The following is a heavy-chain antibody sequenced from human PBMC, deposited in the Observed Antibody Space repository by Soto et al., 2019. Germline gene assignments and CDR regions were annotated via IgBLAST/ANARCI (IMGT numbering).Heavy chain of an antibody. J-gene: IGHJ4*02. CDR3: ANGRGGSPFDY. Sequence: SLRLSGASARFTFISYPMSLVRQATGKGLEWVSAISGSGGSTYYADSVKGRFTISRDNSRNTLYLQMNSLRAEDTAVYYCANGRGGSPFDYWGQGTLVTVSS. CDR2: ISGSGGST. V-gene: IGHV3-23*01. D-gene: IGHD2-15*01. CDR1: RFTFISYP.